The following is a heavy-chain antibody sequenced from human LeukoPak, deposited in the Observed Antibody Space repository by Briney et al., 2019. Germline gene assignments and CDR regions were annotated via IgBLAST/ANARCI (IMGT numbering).Heavy chain of an antibody. CDR3: AGRWWEGDSFFFDY. V-gene: IGHV3-23*01. CDR2: ISGSSTGI. CDR1: GFTFSSYA. D-gene: IGHD3-16*01. J-gene: IGHJ4*02. Sequence: AGGSLRLSCAASGFTFSSYAMKWVRQAPGKGLECISTISGSSTGIYYADSVKGRFTISRDNAKNTLYLQMNSLGAEDTALYYCAGRWWEGDSFFFDYWGQGILVAVSS.